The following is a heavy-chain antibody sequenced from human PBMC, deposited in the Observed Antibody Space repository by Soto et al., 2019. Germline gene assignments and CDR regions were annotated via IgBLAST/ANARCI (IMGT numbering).Heavy chain of an antibody. J-gene: IGHJ4*02. CDR1: GFTFSSYG. CDR2: IWYDGSNK. Sequence: QAQLVESGGGVVQPGRSLRLSCAASGFTFSSYGMHWVRQAPGKGLEWVAIIWYDGSNKYYADSVKGRFTISRDSSKNTLYLQMNSLSAEDTAVYYCARVRSSWSFDYWGQGTLVTVSS. D-gene: IGHD6-13*01. V-gene: IGHV3-33*01. CDR3: ARVRSSWSFDY.